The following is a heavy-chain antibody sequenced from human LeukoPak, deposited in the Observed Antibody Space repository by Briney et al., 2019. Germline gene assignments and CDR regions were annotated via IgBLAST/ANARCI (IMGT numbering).Heavy chain of an antibody. CDR2: INHSGDT. V-gene: IGHV4-34*01. CDR1: GGSFSGYY. Sequence: SETLSLTCAVHGGSFSGYYWTWIRQPPGKGLEWIGEINHSGDTNYNPSLKSRVTISLDTSKSQFSLNLKSVTAADTAVYYCARGAVRYLDWRGTFWFDPWGPGVLVTVSS. D-gene: IGHD3-9*01. J-gene: IGHJ5*02. CDR3: ARGAVRYLDWRGTFWFDP.